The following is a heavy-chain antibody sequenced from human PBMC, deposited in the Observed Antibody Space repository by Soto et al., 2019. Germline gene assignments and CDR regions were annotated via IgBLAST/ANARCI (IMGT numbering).Heavy chain of an antibody. CDR3: ARDRSFWSGYPGVIGYYGMDV. Sequence: SETLSLTXPVSGGSLSSYYWSWILQPPGKGLEWIGYIYYRGSTNYNPSLKSRVTISVDTSKNQFSLKLSSVTAADTAVYYCARDRSFWSGYPGVIGYYGMDVWGQGTTVTVSS. CDR2: IYYRGST. V-gene: IGHV4-59*01. D-gene: IGHD3-3*01. CDR1: GGSLSSYY. J-gene: IGHJ6*02.